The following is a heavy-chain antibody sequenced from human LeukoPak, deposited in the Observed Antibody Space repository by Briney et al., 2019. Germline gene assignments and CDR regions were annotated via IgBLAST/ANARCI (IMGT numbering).Heavy chain of an antibody. CDR2: IYYSGSI. CDR1: GGSISSTSYY. J-gene: IGHJ4*02. V-gene: IGHV4-39*07. D-gene: IGHD4-11*01. Sequence: SETLSLTCTVSGGSISSTSYYWGWIRQPPGKGLEWIGNIYYSGSIYYNPSLKSRVTISVDTSKNQFSLKLSSVTAADTAVYCCARLPYSNYRYYFDYWGQGTLVTVSS. CDR3: ARLPYSNYRYYFDY.